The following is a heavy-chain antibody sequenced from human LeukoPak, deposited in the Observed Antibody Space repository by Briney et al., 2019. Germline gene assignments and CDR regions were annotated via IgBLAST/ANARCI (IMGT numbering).Heavy chain of an antibody. CDR1: GGSISSYY. V-gene: IGHV4-4*07. CDR2: IYTSGDT. J-gene: IGHJ5*02. CDR3: ARVGPYIEVDP. Sequence: PSETLSLTCTVSGGSISSYYWSWIRQPAGNGLEWIGRIYTSGDTDYNPSLKSRVTISVDTSKNQFSLQLSSLTASDTAVYYCARVGPYIEVDPWGQGTLVIVSS. D-gene: IGHD5-12*01.